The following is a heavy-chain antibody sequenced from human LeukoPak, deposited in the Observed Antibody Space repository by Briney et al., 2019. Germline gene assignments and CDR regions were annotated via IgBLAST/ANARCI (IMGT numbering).Heavy chain of an antibody. CDR2: ISGSGGST. V-gene: IGHV3-23*01. Sequence: PGGSLRLSCAASGFTFSSYAISWVRQAPGKGLEWVSAISGSGGSTYYADSVKGRFTISRDNSKNTLYLQMNSLRAEDTAVYYCAKDPEGYCSSTSCPTPAWFDPWGQGTLVTVSS. D-gene: IGHD2-2*01. CDR1: GFTFSSYA. J-gene: IGHJ5*02. CDR3: AKDPEGYCSSTSCPTPAWFDP.